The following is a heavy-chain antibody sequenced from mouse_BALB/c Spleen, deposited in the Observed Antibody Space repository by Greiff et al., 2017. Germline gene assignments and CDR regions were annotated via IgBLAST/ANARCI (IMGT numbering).Heavy chain of an antibody. CDR1: GDSITSGY. V-gene: IGHV3-8*02. J-gene: IGHJ3*01. Sequence: EVQLQQSGPSLVKPSQTLSLTCSVTGDSITSGYWNWIRKFPGNKLEYMGYISYSGSTYYNPSLKSRISITRDTSKNQYYLQLNSVTTEDTATYYCASIYGSSYSFAYWGQGTLVTVSA. CDR3: ASIYGSSYSFAY. D-gene: IGHD1-1*01. CDR2: ISYSGST.